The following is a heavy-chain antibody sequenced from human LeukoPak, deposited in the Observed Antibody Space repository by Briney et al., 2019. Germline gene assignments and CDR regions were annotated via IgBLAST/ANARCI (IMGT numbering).Heavy chain of an antibody. CDR1: GGSIRSYY. V-gene: IGHV4-59*01. CDR2: IYYSGST. D-gene: IGHD3-10*01. J-gene: IGHJ4*02. Sequence: SETLSLTCTVSGGSIRSYYWNWIRQPPGKGLEWIGYIYYSGSTNYNPSLKSRVTISVDTSKNQFSLKLSSVTAADTAVYYCASFGAGGTPFDYWGQGTLVTVSS. CDR3: ASFGAGGTPFDY.